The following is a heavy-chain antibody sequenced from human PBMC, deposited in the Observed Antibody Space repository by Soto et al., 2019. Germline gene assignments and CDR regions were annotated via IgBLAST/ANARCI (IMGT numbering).Heavy chain of an antibody. D-gene: IGHD4-17*01. J-gene: IGHJ3*02. CDR3: AKQTTGNAFDM. Sequence: GGSLRLSCEASGFTFRSYGMHWVRQAPGRGLEWAAVISYDESYKYYADSVKGRFTISRDNSKNTLYLQMNSLRAEDTSVYYCAKQTTGNAFDMWGQGTMVTVSS. CDR2: ISYDESYK. CDR1: GFTFRSYG. V-gene: IGHV3-30*18.